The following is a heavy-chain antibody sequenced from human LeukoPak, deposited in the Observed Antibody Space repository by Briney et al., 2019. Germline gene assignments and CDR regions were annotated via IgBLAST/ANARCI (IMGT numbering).Heavy chain of an antibody. CDR2: IYYIGNT. CDR1: GGSISNSDYY. CDR3: ARVIDVAAAGYFDS. D-gene: IGHD6-13*01. V-gene: IGHV4-39*07. J-gene: IGHJ4*02. Sequence: SETLSLTCTVSGGSISNSDYYWDWIRQPPGKGLEWIGSIYYIGNTYHNPSLKSRVTISIDTSKNQFSLKLSSVTAADTALYYCARVIDVAAAGYFDSWGQGTQVTVSS.